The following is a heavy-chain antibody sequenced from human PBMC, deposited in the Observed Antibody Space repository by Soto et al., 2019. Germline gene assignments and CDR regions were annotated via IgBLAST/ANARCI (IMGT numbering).Heavy chain of an antibody. CDR2: INAGNGNT. CDR3: ARVEVYDFWSGYDFDD. D-gene: IGHD3-3*01. V-gene: IGHV1-3*01. CDR1: GYTFTSYA. Sequence: ASVKVSCKASGYTFTSYAMHWVRQAPGQRLEWMGWINAGNGNTKYSQKFQGRVTITRDTSASTAYMELSSLRSEDTAVYYCARVEVYDFWSGYDFDDCGQGTLVTVSS. J-gene: IGHJ4*02.